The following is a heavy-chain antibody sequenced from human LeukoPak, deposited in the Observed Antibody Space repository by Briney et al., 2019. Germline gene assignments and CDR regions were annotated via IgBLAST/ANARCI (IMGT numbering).Heavy chain of an antibody. V-gene: IGHV4-34*01. Sequence: SETLSLTCAVYGGSFSGYHWSWIRQPPGKGLEWIGEINHSGSTNYNPSLKSRVTISVDTSKNQFSLKLSSVTAADTAVYYCARGVGYCSSTSCYLRRGYYFDYWGQGTLVTVSS. CDR2: INHSGST. D-gene: IGHD2-2*01. J-gene: IGHJ4*02. CDR1: GGSFSGYH. CDR3: ARGVGYCSSTSCYLRRGYYFDY.